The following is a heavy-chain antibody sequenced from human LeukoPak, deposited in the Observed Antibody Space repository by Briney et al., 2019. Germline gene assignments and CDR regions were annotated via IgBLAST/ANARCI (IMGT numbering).Heavy chain of an antibody. J-gene: IGHJ4*02. Sequence: SETLSLTCTVSGGSISSDYWSWIRQPPGKGLEWIGYIYHSGSTYYNPSLKSRVTISVDRSKNQFSLKLSSVTAADTAVYYCAGSGYSFDYWGQGTLVTVSS. D-gene: IGHD5-18*01. V-gene: IGHV4-59*04. CDR2: IYHSGST. CDR1: GGSISSDY. CDR3: AGSGYSFDY.